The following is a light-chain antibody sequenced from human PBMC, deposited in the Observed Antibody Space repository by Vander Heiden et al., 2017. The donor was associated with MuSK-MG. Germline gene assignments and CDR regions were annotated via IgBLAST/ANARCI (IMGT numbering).Light chain of an antibody. CDR3: QEWDGSGDLV. V-gene: IGLV3-21*02. J-gene: IGLJ1*01. CDR2: DDR. CDR1: NIGTYS. Sequence: YLLTQPPSVSEAPGLPARIACEEDNIGTYSVHWYQQRPGQAPVLVVYDDRARPSGIPERFSGSNSGDTATPTISRVEAGDEADDYCQEWDGSGDLVFGTGTTLTVL.